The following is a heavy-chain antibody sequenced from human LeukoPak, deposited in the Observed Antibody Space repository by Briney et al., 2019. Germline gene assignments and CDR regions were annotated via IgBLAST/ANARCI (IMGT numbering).Heavy chain of an antibody. D-gene: IGHD5-12*01. CDR1: GFTFSSYA. J-gene: IGHJ4*02. V-gene: IGHV3-49*04. CDR2: IRSKAYGGTT. CDR3: TRDRGMATTY. Sequence: GGSLRLSCAASGFTFSSYAMSWVRQAPGKGLEWVGFIRSKAYGGTTEYAASVKGRFTISRDDSKSIAYLQMNSLKTEDTAVYYCTRDRGMATTYWGQGTLVTVSS.